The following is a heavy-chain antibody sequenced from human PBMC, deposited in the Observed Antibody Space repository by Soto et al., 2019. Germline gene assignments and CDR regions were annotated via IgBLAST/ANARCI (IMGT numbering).Heavy chain of an antibody. J-gene: IGHJ6*02. CDR1: GFTFSSYA. V-gene: IGHV3-30-3*01. D-gene: IGHD3-3*01. CDR2: ISYDGSNK. Sequence: GGSLRLSCAASGFTFSSYAMHWVRQAPGKGLEWVAVISYDGSNKYYADSVKGRFTISRDNSKNTLYLQMNSLSAEDTAVYYCVRPITIFGEGDVWGQGTTVTVSS. CDR3: VRPITIFGEGDV.